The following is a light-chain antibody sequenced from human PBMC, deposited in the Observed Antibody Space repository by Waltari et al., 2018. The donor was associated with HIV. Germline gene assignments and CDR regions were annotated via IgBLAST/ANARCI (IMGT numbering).Light chain of an antibody. J-gene: IGKJ1*01. V-gene: IGKV1-5*03. CDR3: QQYDSFPWT. Sequence: DIQMTQYPSTPSASIGDRVTNTCLASQSRSVWLAWYHQKPGKAPKLLIYEASNLESGVPSRFSGTGSGTEFTLTISSLQPDDSATFYCQQYDSFPWTFGQGTKVGIK. CDR2: EAS. CDR1: QSRSVW.